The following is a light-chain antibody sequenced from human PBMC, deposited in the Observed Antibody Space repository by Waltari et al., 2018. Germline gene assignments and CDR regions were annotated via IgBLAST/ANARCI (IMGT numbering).Light chain of an antibody. CDR2: DAS. J-gene: IGKJ4*01. CDR3: QQRSXXXPGIT. V-gene: IGKV3-11*01. Sequence: IVLTQSPAXLSLSPGXRATLSCRASQSVSSYLAWYQQKPGQAPRLLIYDASNRATGIPARFSGSGSGXXFTLTXSSXXPEDFAVXXCQQRSXXXPGITFGGGTKVEIK. CDR1: QSVSSY.